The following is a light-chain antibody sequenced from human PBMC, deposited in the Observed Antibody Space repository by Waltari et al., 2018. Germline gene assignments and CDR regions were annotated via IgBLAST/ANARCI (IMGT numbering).Light chain of an antibody. J-gene: IGLJ3*02. CDR3: QTWGTGIPRV. CDR1: SGHSSYA. CDR2: LNSDGSH. Sequence: QLVLTQSPSASASLGASVKLTCTLSSGHSSYAIAWHQQQPEKGPRFLMRLNSDGSHNKGDGIPYRFSGSTSGADRYLTISNLQSEDEADYYCQTWGTGIPRVFGGGTKLTVL. V-gene: IGLV4-69*01.